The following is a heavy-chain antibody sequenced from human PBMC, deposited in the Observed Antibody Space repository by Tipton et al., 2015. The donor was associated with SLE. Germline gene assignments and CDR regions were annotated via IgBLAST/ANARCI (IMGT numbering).Heavy chain of an antibody. D-gene: IGHD1-26*01. CDR2: VIPIFGTA. V-gene: IGHV1-69*01. J-gene: IGHJ4*02. CDR3: ARLVGATTGASFDY. CDR1: GGTFSSYA. Sequence: QSGAEVKKPGSSVKVPCKASGGTFSSYAISWVRQAPGQGLEWMGGVIPIFGTANYAQKFQGRVTITADESTSTAYMELSSLRSEDAAVYYCARLVGATTGASFDYWGQGTLVTVSS.